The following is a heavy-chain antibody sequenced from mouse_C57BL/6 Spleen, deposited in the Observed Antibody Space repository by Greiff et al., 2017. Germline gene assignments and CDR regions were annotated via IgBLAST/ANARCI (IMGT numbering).Heavy chain of an antibody. D-gene: IGHD2-3*01. Sequence: QVQLQQSGAELVKPGASVKMSCKASGYTFTTYSIEWVKQTRGQSLEWIGNFHPYNDDTKYNEKFKGKATLTVETSSNTAYLALSRLTTDDTAVYSGAWWCYAAYYVFAYWGQGTLVTVSS. CDR1: GYTFTTYS. CDR2: FHPYNDDT. J-gene: IGHJ3*01. CDR3: AWWCYAAYYVFAY. V-gene: IGHV1-47*01.